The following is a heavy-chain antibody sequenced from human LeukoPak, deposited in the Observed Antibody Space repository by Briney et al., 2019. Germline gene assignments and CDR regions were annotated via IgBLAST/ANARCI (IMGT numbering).Heavy chain of an antibody. CDR1: GGSFSGYY. CDR2: INHSGST. CDR3: ARAAFHCSSTSCYGTYWYFDL. V-gene: IGHV4-34*01. D-gene: IGHD2-2*01. J-gene: IGHJ2*01. Sequence: PSETLSLTCAVYGGSFSGYYWSWIRQPPGKGLEWIGEINHSGSTNYNPSLKSRVTISVDTSKNQFSPKLSSVTAADPAVYYCARAAFHCSSTSCYGTYWYFDLWGRGTLVTVSS.